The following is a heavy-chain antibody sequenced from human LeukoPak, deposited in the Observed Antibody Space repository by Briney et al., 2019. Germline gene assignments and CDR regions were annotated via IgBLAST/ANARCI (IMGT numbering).Heavy chain of an antibody. Sequence: GGSLRLSCAASGFTFSIYAVSWVRQAPGKGLQWVSGITGSGGSTYYADSVKGRFTISRDNSKNTLYLQMSSLRAEDTAVYYCAKGPNFWLTPIAFDIWGQGTKVTVSS. V-gene: IGHV3-23*01. D-gene: IGHD3-3*01. J-gene: IGHJ3*02. CDR1: GFTFSIYA. CDR2: ITGSGGST. CDR3: AKGPNFWLTPIAFDI.